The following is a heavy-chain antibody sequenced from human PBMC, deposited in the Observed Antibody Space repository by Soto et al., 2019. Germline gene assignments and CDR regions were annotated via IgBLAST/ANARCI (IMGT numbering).Heavy chain of an antibody. CDR2: IKPGGSDI. CDR1: GYMFGRDW. D-gene: IGHD1-7*01. Sequence: EVQLVQSGAEVKKPGESLKISCKGSGYMFGRDWIGWVRQMPGKGLAWMGIIKPGGSDIRYSPPFQGQVTISADISISTAYLEFRSLEASDTAMYFCARQLNYILARWGQGTLVTVSS. CDR3: ARQLNYILAR. V-gene: IGHV5-51*01. J-gene: IGHJ4*02.